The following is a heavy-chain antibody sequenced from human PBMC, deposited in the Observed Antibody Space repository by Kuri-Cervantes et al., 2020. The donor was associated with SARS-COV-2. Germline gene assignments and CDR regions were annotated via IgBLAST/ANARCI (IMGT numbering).Heavy chain of an antibody. CDR2: INHSGST. CDR1: GGSISSYY. D-gene: IGHD6-19*01. J-gene: IGHJ6*02. CDR3: ARGRDKRYSSGSYYYYGMDV. V-gene: IGHV4-34*01. Sequence: ESLKISCTVSGGSISSYYWSWIRQPPGKGLEWIGEINHSGSTNYNPSLKNRVTISVDTSKNQFSLKLSSVTAADTAVYYCARGRDKRYSSGSYYYYGMDVWGQGTTVTVSS.